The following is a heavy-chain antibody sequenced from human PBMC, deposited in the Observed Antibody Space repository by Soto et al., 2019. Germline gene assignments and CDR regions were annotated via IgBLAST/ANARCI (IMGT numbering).Heavy chain of an antibody. D-gene: IGHD1-26*01. CDR1: GFTFSSFA. V-gene: IGHV3-23*01. CDR3: AKGEGWELGPGDS. CDR2: TSITGAST. Sequence: EVHLLESGGGLVQRGGSLRLSCAASGFTFSSFAMNWVRQAPGKGLEWVSSTSITGASTYYADSVRGRFTHSRDNSKNTLYLQMNRLRVVDTAVYYCAKGEGWELGPGDSWGQGTLVTVSS. J-gene: IGHJ4*02.